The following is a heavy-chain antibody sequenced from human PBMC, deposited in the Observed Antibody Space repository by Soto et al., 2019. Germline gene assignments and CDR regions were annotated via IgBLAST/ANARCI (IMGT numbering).Heavy chain of an antibody. D-gene: IGHD2-15*01. CDR2: INPNSGGT. CDR3: ARTSGVVVAATSNFDY. Sequence: AASVKVSCKASGYTFTGYYMHWVRQAPGQGLEWMGWINPNSGGTNYAQKFQGRVTMTRDTSISTAYMELSRLRSDDTAVYYCARTSGVVVAATSNFDYWGQGTLVTVSS. J-gene: IGHJ4*02. V-gene: IGHV1-2*02. CDR1: GYTFTGYY.